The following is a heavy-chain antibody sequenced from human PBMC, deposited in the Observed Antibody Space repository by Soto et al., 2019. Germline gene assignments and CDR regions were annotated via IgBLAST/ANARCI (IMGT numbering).Heavy chain of an antibody. CDR3: ATQEVGGSYVYTFDP. Sequence: QLQLQESGPGLVKPSETLSLTCTVSGGSISSSSYYWGWIRQPPGKGLEWIGSIYYSGSTYYNPSPKSRVTISVDTSKNHLSLKLSSGTAADTAVYYCATQEVGGSYVYTFDPWGQGTLVTVSS. CDR2: IYYSGST. D-gene: IGHD1-26*01. J-gene: IGHJ5*02. V-gene: IGHV4-39*02. CDR1: GGSISSSSYY.